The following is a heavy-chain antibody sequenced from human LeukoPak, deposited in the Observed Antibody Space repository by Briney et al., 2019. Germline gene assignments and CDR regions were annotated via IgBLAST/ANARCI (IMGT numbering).Heavy chain of an antibody. CDR1: GFTFSSYA. CDR3: ARDQQLVNYYYGMDV. J-gene: IGHJ6*02. D-gene: IGHD6-6*01. CDR2: ISYDGSNK. V-gene: IGHV3-30-3*01. Sequence: PGRSLRLSCAASGFTFSSYAMHWVRQAPGKGLEWVAVISYDGSNKYYADSVKGRFTISRDNSKNTLYLQMNSLRAEDTAAYYCARDQQLVNYYYGMDVWGQGTTVTVSS.